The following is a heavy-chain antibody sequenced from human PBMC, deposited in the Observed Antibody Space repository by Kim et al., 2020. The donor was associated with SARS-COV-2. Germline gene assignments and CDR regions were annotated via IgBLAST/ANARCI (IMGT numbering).Heavy chain of an antibody. V-gene: IGHV3-48*04. Sequence: GGSLRLSCVASGFTFSSYSMNWVRQAPGKGLERVSHISSSGSTIYYADSVKGRFTISRDNAKNTVYLQMNSLRAEDTAVYYCARGHYIGWGSYGVGAWV. D-gene: IGHD3-10*01. CDR3: ARGHYIGWGSYGVGA. CDR2: ISSSGSTI. CDR1: GFTFSSYS. J-gene: IGHJ6*02.